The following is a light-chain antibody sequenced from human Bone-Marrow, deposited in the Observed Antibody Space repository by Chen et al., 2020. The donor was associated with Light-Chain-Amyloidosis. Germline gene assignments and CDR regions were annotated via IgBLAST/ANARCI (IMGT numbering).Light chain of an antibody. CDR1: QTISSKY. J-gene: IGKJ4*01. CDR3: QQYGTSPLT. Sequence: IVFTQSPGTLSLSPGEGANLSCRASQTISSKYLTWYQQKFGQAPRLLIYGSSSRATGIPDRFTGSGSGTDFTLTINRLEPEDFAMYYCQQYGTSPLTFGGGTKVEIK. V-gene: IGKV3-20*01. CDR2: GSS.